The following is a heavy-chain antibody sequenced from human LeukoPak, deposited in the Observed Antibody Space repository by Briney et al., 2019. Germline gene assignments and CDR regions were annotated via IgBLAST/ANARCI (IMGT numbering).Heavy chain of an antibody. Sequence: SETLSLTCAVYGGSLSGYYWSWIRQPPGKGLEWIGETNHSGSTNYNPSLKSRVTISVDTSKNQFSLRLSSVTAADTAVYYCARGRYSLAYWGQGTLVTVSS. CDR3: ARGRYSLAY. D-gene: IGHD4-11*01. V-gene: IGHV4-34*01. CDR2: TNHSGST. J-gene: IGHJ4*02. CDR1: GGSLSGYY.